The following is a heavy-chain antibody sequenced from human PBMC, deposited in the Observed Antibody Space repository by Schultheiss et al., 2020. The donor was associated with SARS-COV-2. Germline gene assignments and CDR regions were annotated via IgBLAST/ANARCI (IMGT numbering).Heavy chain of an antibody. CDR2: IKCDGSEK. CDR1: GFTFSSSW. V-gene: IGHV3-52*01. J-gene: IGHJ2*01. D-gene: IGHD4-17*01. Sequence: GGSLRLSCAASGFTFSSSWMHWVCQAPEKGLEWVADIKCDGSEKYYVDSVKGRLTISRDNAKNSLYLQVNSLRAEDTAVYYCAREVSRGTINYGDYTGSSDWYFDLWGRGTLVTVSS. CDR3: AREVSRGTINYGDYTGSSDWYFDL.